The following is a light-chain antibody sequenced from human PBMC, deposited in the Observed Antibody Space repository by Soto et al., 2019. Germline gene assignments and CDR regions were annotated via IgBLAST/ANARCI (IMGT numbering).Light chain of an antibody. CDR2: GAT. CDR3: QQAIRLPT. CDR1: QDLGTW. Sequence: DIQMTQSPSYVSAFVGDTVTITCRASQDLGTWLAWYQQKPGKAPKILIYGATTLQNGVPSRFSGSGSGTDFSLTITSLQPEDIGTYYYQQAIRLPTFGQGTRLQ. V-gene: IGKV1-12*01. J-gene: IGKJ5*01.